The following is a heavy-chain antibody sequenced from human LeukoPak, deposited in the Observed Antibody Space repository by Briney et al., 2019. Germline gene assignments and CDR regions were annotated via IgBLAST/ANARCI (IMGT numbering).Heavy chain of an antibody. Sequence: SETLSLTCTVSGGSISSYYWSWIRQPPGKGLEWIGYIYYSGSTSYNPSLKSRVTISVDTSKNHFSLKLSSVTAADTAVYYCARAKSYSRAWYPDYWGQGILVTVSS. CDR2: IYYSGST. J-gene: IGHJ4*02. CDR3: ARAKSYSRAWYPDY. D-gene: IGHD6-19*01. CDR1: GGSISSYY. V-gene: IGHV4-59*01.